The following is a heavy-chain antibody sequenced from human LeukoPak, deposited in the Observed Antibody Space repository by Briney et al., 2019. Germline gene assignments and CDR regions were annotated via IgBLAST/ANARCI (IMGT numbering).Heavy chain of an antibody. J-gene: IGHJ4*02. D-gene: IGHD5-12*01. Sequence: GGSLRLACAASGFTFSNYWMHWVRQAPGRGLVWVSRVRSDGSMTNYADSVKGRFTISRDNAKNTLYLQMTSLRAEDTAVYFCAREKDVAFDYWGQETLVTVSS. CDR1: GFTFSNYW. CDR2: VRSDGSMT. V-gene: IGHV3-74*01. CDR3: AREKDVAFDY.